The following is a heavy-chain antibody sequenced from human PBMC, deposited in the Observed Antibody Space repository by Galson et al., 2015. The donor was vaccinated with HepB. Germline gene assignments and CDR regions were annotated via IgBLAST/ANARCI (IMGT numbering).Heavy chain of an antibody. CDR3: AKAPPPNDYGDQRYYMDV. J-gene: IGHJ6*03. CDR2: ISHDGSNK. CDR1: GFTLSSSG. Sequence: SPRPPCAASGFTLSSSGMHWFRQAPGKGLEWVGAISHDGSNKYYADSVKGRFTISRDNSKNTLYLQMNSRRAEDTAVYYWAKAPPPNDYGDQRYYMDVWGKGTTVTVSS. V-gene: IGHV3-30*18. D-gene: IGHD4-17*01.